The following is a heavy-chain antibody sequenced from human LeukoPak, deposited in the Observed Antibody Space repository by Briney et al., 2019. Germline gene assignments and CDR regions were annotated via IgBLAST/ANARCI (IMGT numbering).Heavy chain of an antibody. CDR2: INPNTGGT. CDR1: GYVFTAYY. Sequence: ASVKVSCKASGYVFTAYYIHWVRRAPGQGLEWVAWINPNTGGTNYAQNFQGRVSLTRDTSISTAYMELRGLRFDDTALYYCARDEEMTSGSGAGYCFEHWGQETLVTVSS. CDR3: ARDEEMTSGSGAGYCFEH. D-gene: IGHD3-10*01. J-gene: IGHJ4*02. V-gene: IGHV1-2*02.